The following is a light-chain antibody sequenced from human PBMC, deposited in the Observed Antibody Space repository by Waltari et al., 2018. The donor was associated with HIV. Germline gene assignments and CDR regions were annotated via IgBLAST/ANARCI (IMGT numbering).Light chain of an antibody. CDR1: ESLSMY. V-gene: IGKV1-39*01. Sequence: IQMTRSPASLSASVGDRVTITCRARESLSMYLNWYQQKPGKGPKLLIHSTSSLQMVVAARFSGSGSGTEFTLRLSCLQFEDSATNYFQQSYTSPPTFGPGTTVEIK. CDR3: QQSYTSPPT. CDR2: STS. J-gene: IGKJ2*01.